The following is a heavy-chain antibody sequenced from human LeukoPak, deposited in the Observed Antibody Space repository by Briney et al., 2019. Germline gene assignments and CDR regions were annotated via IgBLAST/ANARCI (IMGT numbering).Heavy chain of an antibody. CDR2: ISGSGDST. J-gene: IGHJ4*02. Sequence: GGSLRLSCAASGFTFYNYAMSWVRQAPEKGLEWVSGISGSGDSTYYGDSVKGRFTISRDNSKNTLYLQMSGLRAEDTALYYCTKEKQRNFDYWGQGTLVTVSS. V-gene: IGHV3-23*01. CDR3: TKEKQRNFDY. CDR1: GFTFYNYA.